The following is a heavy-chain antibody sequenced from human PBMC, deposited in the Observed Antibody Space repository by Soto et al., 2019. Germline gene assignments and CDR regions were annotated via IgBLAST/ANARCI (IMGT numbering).Heavy chain of an antibody. D-gene: IGHD3-16*01. Sequence: QAHLEQSGAELKRPGASVKVSCKASGYTFSDFDINWLRQASGQGPEWMGWMNAKSGDTFFGPRFQGKFNMTWGTYLSTAYMEVGSLTSDDTAIYYCARGNPFNYAGFDVWGQGTTVAVSS. CDR3: ARGNPFNYAGFDV. J-gene: IGHJ6*02. CDR1: GYTFSDFD. V-gene: IGHV1-8*01. CDR2: MNAKSGDT.